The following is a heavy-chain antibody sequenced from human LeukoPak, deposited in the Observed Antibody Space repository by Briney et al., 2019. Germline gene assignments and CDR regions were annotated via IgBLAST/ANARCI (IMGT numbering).Heavy chain of an antibody. CDR1: GGSISSSSYY. V-gene: IGHV4-39*01. Sequence: SETLSLTCTVSGGSISSSSYYWGWIRQPPGKGLEWIGSIYYSGSTYYNPSLKSRVTISVDTSKNQSSLKLSSVTAADTAVYYCARQEFEGHGGHIVFDYWGQGTLVTVSS. D-gene: IGHD4-23*01. CDR3: ARQEFEGHGGHIVFDY. CDR2: IYYSGST. J-gene: IGHJ4*02.